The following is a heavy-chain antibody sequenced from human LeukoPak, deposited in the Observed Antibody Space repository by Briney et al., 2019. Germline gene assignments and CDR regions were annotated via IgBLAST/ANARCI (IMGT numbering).Heavy chain of an antibody. J-gene: IGHJ3*02. CDR3: ARPNYYYGSGSYGFGDAFDI. Sequence: PSETLSLTCAVYGGSFSGYYWSWIRQLPGKGLEWIGVINHSGSTNYNPSLKSRVTISVDTSKNQFSLKLSSVTAADTAVYYCARPNYYYGSGSYGFGDAFDIWGQGTMVTVSS. CDR2: INHSGST. CDR1: GGSFSGYY. D-gene: IGHD3-10*01. V-gene: IGHV4-34*01.